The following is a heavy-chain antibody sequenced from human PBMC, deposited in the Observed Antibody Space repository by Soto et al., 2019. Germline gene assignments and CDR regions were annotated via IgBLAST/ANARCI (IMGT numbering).Heavy chain of an antibody. D-gene: IGHD2-15*01. J-gene: IGHJ6*02. CDR2: ISAYNGNT. V-gene: IGHV1-18*04. CDR3: ARGYCSGGSCYYYYGMDV. CDR1: GYTFTSYG. Sequence: ASVKVSCKASGYTFTSYGISWVRQAPGQGLEWMGWISAYNGNTNYAQKLLGRVTMTTDTSTSTAYMELRSLRSDDTAVYYCARGYCSGGSCYYYYGMDVWGQGTTVTVSS.